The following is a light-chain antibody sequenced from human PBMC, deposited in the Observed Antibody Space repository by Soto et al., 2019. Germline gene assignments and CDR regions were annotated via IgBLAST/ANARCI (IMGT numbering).Light chain of an antibody. CDR1: QSVDSF. Sequence: EIVLTQSPASRSLSPGERATLSYRASQSVDSFLAWYQQKPGRTPRLLIYDTSNRATGIPARFSGSGSGTDFTLTISRLEPEDFAVYYCQVRTDWPPFKYTFGQGTKLEVK. J-gene: IGKJ2*01. CDR3: QVRTDWPPFKYT. V-gene: IGKV3-11*01. CDR2: DTS.